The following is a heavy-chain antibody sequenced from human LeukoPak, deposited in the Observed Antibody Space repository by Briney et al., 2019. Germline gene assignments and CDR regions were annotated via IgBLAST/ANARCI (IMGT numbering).Heavy chain of an antibody. J-gene: IGHJ4*02. D-gene: IGHD3-16*02. Sequence: PGGSLRLSCAASGFTFSSYWMHWVRQAPGKGLVWLSRMNSDGSTTNYADSVKGRFTISRDNARNTLYLQMNSLRVEDTAMYFRAGDYDYFWGGYRYPFDYWGQGTLVTVSS. V-gene: IGHV3-74*01. CDR2: MNSDGSTT. CDR3: AGDYDYFWGGYRYPFDY. CDR1: GFTFSSYW.